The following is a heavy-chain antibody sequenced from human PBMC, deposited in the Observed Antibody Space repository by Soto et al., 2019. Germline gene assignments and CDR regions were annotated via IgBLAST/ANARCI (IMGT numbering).Heavy chain of an antibody. J-gene: IGHJ5*01. V-gene: IGHV4-39*02. D-gene: IGHD5-18*01. CDR1: GGSISSSSYY. CDR2: LFYSGST. Sequence: SETLSLTCTVSGGSISSSSYYWGWIRQPPGKGLEWIGSLFYSGSTYYNPSLKGRLTISVDTSKNQFSLYLQMESLRTADTAVYYCSRDLGSNWLQGWFDSWGHGTLVTAPQ. CDR3: SRDLGSNWLQGWFDS.